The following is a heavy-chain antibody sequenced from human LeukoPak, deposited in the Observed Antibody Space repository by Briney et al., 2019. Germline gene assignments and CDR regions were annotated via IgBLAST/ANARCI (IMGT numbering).Heavy chain of an antibody. CDR1: GFTFSSYW. D-gene: IGHD3-16*01. CDR3: LYGGYFQH. J-gene: IGHJ1*01. CDR2: INSDETIS. V-gene: IGHV3-74*01. Sequence: GGSLRLSCAASGFTFSSYWMHWVRQVPNQGLMWVSRINSDETISEYVDSVNGRFTISRDNAKNTLYLQMNSLRAEDTAVYFCLYGGYFQHWGQGTLVTVSS.